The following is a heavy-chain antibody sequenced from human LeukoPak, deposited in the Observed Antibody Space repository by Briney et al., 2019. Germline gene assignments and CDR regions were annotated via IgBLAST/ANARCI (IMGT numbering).Heavy chain of an antibody. V-gene: IGHV4-59*01. Sequence: SETLSLTCAVYGGSFSGYYWSWIRQPPGKGLEWIGYIYYSGSTNYNPSLKSRVTISVDTSKNQFSLKLSSVTAADTAVYYCARAAAGTPQPFDYWGQGTLVTVSS. J-gene: IGHJ4*02. CDR1: GGSFSGYY. CDR3: ARAAAGTPQPFDY. CDR2: IYYSGST. D-gene: IGHD6-13*01.